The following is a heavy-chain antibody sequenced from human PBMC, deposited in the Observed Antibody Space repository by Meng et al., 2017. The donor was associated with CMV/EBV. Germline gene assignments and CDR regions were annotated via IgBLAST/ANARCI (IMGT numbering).Heavy chain of an antibody. V-gene: IGHV1-18*01. Sequence: QVQRGKCGDEVKKPGASVKVSCKASGYTINSYGISWVRQAPGQGLEWMGWISAYNGNTNYAQKLQGRVTMTTDTSTSTAYMELRSLRSDDTAVYYCARMEVGGGSCYSDYWGQGTLVTVSS. CDR2: ISAYNGNT. J-gene: IGHJ4*02. CDR3: ARMEVGGGSCYSDY. D-gene: IGHD2-15*01. CDR1: GYTINSYG.